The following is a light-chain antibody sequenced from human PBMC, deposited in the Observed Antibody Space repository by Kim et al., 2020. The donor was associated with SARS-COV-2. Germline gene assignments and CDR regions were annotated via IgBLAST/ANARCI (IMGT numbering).Light chain of an antibody. CDR2: TND. J-gene: IGLJ3*02. CDR3: ATWDDRLNSPV. Sequence: ELTQPPSASGTPGQRVTISCSGGSSNIGSNTVDWYRQLPGTAPKLLVQTNDQRPSGVPDRFSGFKSGTSASLAISGLQSEDEADYYCATWDDRLNSPVFGGGTQLTVL. V-gene: IGLV1-44*01. CDR1: SSNIGSNT.